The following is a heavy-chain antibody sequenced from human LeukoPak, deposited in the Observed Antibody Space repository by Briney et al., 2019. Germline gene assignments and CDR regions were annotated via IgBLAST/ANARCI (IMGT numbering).Heavy chain of an antibody. CDR2: IIPIFGTA. V-gene: IGHV1-69*05. CDR1: GGTFSSYA. Sequence: SVKVSCKASGGTFSSYAISWVRQAPGQGLEWMGGIIPIFGTANYAQKFQGRVTITTDESTSTAYMELSSLRSEDTAVYYCARDLSVEMATESYWGQGTLVTVSS. CDR3: ARDLSVEMATESY. J-gene: IGHJ4*02. D-gene: IGHD5-24*01.